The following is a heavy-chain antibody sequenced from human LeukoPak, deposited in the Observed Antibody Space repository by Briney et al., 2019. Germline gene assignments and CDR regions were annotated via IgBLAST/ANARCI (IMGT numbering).Heavy chain of an antibody. CDR3: AGRGVVIRVILVGFHKEAFYFDS. CDR1: GITLSNYG. V-gene: IGHV3-23*01. CDR2: ISDSGGST. Sequence: PGGSLRLSCAVSGITLSNYGMSWVRQAPGEGLEWVAGISDSGGSTNYADSVKGRFTISRDNPKNTLYLQMNSLRAEDTAVYFCAGRGVVIRVILVGFHKEAFYFDSWGQGALVTVSS. J-gene: IGHJ4*02. D-gene: IGHD3-22*01.